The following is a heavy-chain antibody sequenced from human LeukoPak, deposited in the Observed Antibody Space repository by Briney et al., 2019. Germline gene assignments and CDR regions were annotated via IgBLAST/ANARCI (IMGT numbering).Heavy chain of an antibody. CDR3: ASSPRLTTSWFLFDS. Sequence: PSETLSLTCSVSGDSFSNYYWTWIRQPPGQGLELIGYVYYSGSTNYNPSLKTRLHLSVDTSKNRFSLKLSSVTAADTAVYYCASSPRLTTSWFLFDSWGHGTLVTVSS. CDR1: GDSFSNYY. V-gene: IGHV4-59*08. CDR2: VYYSGST. D-gene: IGHD2-2*01. J-gene: IGHJ5*01.